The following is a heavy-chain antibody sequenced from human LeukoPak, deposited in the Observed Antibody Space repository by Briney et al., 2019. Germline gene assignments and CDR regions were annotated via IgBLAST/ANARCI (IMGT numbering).Heavy chain of an antibody. CDR3: ARHPRKRVTGDQLGHLLFDY. D-gene: IGHD2-21*02. CDR2: IYYSGST. CDR1: GGSISSYY. V-gene: IGHV4-59*08. J-gene: IGHJ4*02. Sequence: SETLSLTCTVSGGSISSYYWSWIRQPPGKGLEWIGYIYYSGSTNYNPSLKSRVTISVDTSKNQFSLKLSSVTAADTAVYYCARHPRKRVTGDQLGHLLFDYWGQGTLVTVSS.